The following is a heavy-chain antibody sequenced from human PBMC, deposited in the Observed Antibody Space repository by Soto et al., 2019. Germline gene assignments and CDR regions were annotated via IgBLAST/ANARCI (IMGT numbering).Heavy chain of an antibody. J-gene: IGHJ4*02. D-gene: IGHD3-10*01. CDR3: AKIPRDLLWFGELSL. Sequence: QVQLQESGPGLVKPSQTLSLTCTVSGGSISSGGYYWSWIRQHPGKGLEWIGYIYYSGSTYYNPSLKSRVTISVDTSKNQCALKLSSVTAADTAVYYCAKIPRDLLWFGELSLWGQGTLVTVSS. V-gene: IGHV4-31*03. CDR2: IYYSGST. CDR1: GGSISSGGYY.